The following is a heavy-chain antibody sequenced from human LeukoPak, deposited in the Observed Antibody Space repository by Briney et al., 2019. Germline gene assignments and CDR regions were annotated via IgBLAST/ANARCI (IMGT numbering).Heavy chain of an antibody. CDR3: ARDPYSSSWYRAEYFQH. V-gene: IGHV1-2*02. Sequence: ASVKVSCKASGYTFTGYCMHWVRQAPGQGLEWMGWINPNSGGTNYAQKFQGRVTMTRDTSISTAYMELSRLRSDDTAVYYCARDPYSSSWYRAEYFQHWGQGTLVTVSS. J-gene: IGHJ1*01. CDR2: INPNSGGT. CDR1: GYTFTGYC. D-gene: IGHD6-13*01.